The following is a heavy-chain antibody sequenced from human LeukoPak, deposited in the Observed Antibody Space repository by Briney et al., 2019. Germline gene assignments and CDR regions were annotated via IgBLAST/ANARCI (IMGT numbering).Heavy chain of an antibody. D-gene: IGHD3-9*01. J-gene: IGHJ4*02. CDR2: INHSGST. V-gene: IGHV4-34*01. CDR1: GGSFSGYY. CDR3: ARGHDILTGWED. Sequence: SETLSLTCAVYGGSFSGYYWSWIRRPPGKGLEWIGEINHSGSTNYNPSLKSRVTISVDTSENQFSLKLSSVTAADTAVYYCARGHDILTGWEDWGQGTLVTVSS.